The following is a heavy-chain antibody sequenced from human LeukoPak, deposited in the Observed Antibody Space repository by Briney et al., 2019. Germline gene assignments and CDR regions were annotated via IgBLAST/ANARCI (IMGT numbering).Heavy chain of an antibody. CDR1: GSTFSLYS. D-gene: IGHD3-9*01. CDR3: ARDPGLTGYYFDY. V-gene: IGHV3-48*01. CDR2: ISSSSSTI. Sequence: GGSLRLSCAASGSTFSLYSMNWVRQAPGKGLEWVSYISSSSSTISYADSVEGRFTISRDNARNSLSLQINSPRAEDTAVYYCARDPGLTGYYFDYWGQGTLVTVSS. J-gene: IGHJ4*02.